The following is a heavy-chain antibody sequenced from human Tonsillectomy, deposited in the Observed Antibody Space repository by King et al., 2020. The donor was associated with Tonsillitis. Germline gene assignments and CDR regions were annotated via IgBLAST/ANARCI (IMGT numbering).Heavy chain of an antibody. J-gene: IGHJ4*02. CDR2: ISYDGSNK. CDR3: AKDLGYYDSSGGIFDY. V-gene: IGHV3-30*18. CDR1: GFTFSSYG. D-gene: IGHD3-22*01. Sequence: QLVQSGGGVVQPGRSLRLSCAASGFTFSSYGMHWVRQAPGKGLEWVAVISYDGSNKYYADSVKGRFTISRDNSKNTLYLQMNSLRAEDTAVYYCAKDLGYYDSSGGIFDYWGQGTLVTVSS.